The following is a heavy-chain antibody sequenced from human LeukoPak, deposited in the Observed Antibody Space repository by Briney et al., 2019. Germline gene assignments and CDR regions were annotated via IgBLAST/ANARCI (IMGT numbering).Heavy chain of an antibody. Sequence: GASVKVSCKASGGTFSSYAISWVRQAPGQGLEWMGGIIPIFGTANYAQRFQGRVTITADESTSTAYMELSSLRSEDTAVYYCARDVGGNSCIPGYWGQGTLVTVSS. CDR2: IIPIFGTA. J-gene: IGHJ4*02. V-gene: IGHV1-69*13. D-gene: IGHD4-23*01. CDR1: GGTFSSYA. CDR3: ARDVGGNSCIPGY.